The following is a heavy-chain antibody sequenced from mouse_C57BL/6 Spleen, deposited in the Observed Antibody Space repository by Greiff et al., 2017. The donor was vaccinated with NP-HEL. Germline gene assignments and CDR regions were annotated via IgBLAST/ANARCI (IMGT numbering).Heavy chain of an antibody. V-gene: IGHV1-52*01. CDR3: AREPYDGYSYYYAMDY. CDR1: GYTFTSYW. CDR2: IDPSDSET. Sequence: VQLQQSGAELVRPGSSVKLSCKASGYTFTSYWMHWVKQRPIQGLEWIGNIDPSDSETHYNQKFKDKATLTVDKSSSTAYMQLSSLTSEDSAVYYCAREPYDGYSYYYAMDYWGQGTSVTVSS. D-gene: IGHD2-3*01. J-gene: IGHJ4*01.